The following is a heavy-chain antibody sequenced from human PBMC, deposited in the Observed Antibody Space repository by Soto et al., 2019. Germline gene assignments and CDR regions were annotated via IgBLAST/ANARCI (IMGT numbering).Heavy chain of an antibody. J-gene: IGHJ6*02. CDR2: IIPIFGTA. D-gene: IGHD5-12*01. V-gene: IGHV1-69*06. CDR1: GGTFSSYA. Sequence: QVQLVQSGAEVKKPGSSVKVSCKASGGTFSSYAISWVRQAPGQGLEWMVGIIPIFGTANYAQKFQGRVTITADKSTSTAYMELSSLRSEDTAVYYCAREVCGYSGYDPCDGMDVWGQGTTVTVSS. CDR3: AREVCGYSGYDPCDGMDV.